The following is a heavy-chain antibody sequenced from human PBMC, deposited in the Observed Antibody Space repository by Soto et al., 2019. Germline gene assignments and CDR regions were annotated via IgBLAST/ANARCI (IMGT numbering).Heavy chain of an antibody. CDR3: AKDRFGITGTTFDY. CDR1: GFTFSSYA. J-gene: IGHJ4*02. V-gene: IGHV3-23*01. CDR2: ISGSGGST. Sequence: VGSLRLSCAASGFTFSSYAMSWVRQAPGKGLEWVSAISGSGGSTYYADSVKGRFTISRDNSKNTLYLQMNSLRAEDTAVYYCAKDRFGITGTTFDYWGQGTLVTVSS. D-gene: IGHD1-7*01.